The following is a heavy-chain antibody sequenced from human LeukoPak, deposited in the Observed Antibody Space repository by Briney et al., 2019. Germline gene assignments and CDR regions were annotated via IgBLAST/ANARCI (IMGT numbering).Heavy chain of an antibody. CDR1: RESLSVYN. V-gene: IGHV4-34*03. J-gene: IGHJ5*02. CDR2: IKHSRRT. CDR3: SRLVRIAATGHWFDP. D-gene: IGHD2-15*01. Sequence: SSETLSLTCAVHRESLSVYNWSWTRQPPGKGLEWIGEIKHSRRTNYNPSLKSRVTISVDTSREQFSLKLSSVREIGTAFHMLSRLVRIAATGHWFDPWGQGTLVTVSS.